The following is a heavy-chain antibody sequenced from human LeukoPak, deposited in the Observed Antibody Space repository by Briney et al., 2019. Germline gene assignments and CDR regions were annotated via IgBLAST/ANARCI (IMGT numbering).Heavy chain of an antibody. CDR3: ARAGDGYNYAT. V-gene: IGHV4-59*01. J-gene: IGHJ5*02. D-gene: IGHD5-24*01. CDR2: IFYSGST. CDR1: GGSISDYY. Sequence: KSSETLSLTCTIYGGSISDYYWSWIRQPPGKGLEWIGYIFYSGSTNYNPSLKSRLTISLDTSDNEFSLKLTSVTVADTAVYYCARAGDGYNYATWGQGTLVTVSS.